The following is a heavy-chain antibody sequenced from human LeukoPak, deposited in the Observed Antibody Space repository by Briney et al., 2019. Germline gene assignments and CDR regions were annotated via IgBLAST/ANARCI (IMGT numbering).Heavy chain of an antibody. CDR1: GGSISSYY. CDR2: IYYSGST. D-gene: IGHD4-17*01. V-gene: IGHV4-59*08. Sequence: SETLSLTCTVSGGSISSYYWSWIRQPPGKGLEWIGYIYYSGSTNYNPSFKSRVTISVDTSKNQFSLKLSSVTAADTAVYYCARRHDYGDFPNWFDPWGQGTLVTVSS. J-gene: IGHJ5*02. CDR3: ARRHDYGDFPNWFDP.